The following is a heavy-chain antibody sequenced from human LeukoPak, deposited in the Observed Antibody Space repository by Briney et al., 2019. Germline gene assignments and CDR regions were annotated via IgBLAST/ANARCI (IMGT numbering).Heavy chain of an antibody. CDR2: IYPGDSDI. J-gene: IGHJ5*01. CDR3: ARQEYCSGGSCYTWFDS. Sequence: GESLKISCKGSGYTFHSYWIAWVRQMPGKGLEWMGIIYPGDSDIRYSPSFQGQVTISADKSINTAYLQWSSLKASDTALYYCARQEYCSGGSCYTWFDSWGQGTLVTVSS. D-gene: IGHD2-15*01. CDR1: GYTFHSYW. V-gene: IGHV5-51*01.